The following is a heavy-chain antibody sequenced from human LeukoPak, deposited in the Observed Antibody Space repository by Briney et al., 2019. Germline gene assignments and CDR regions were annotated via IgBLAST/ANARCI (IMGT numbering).Heavy chain of an antibody. D-gene: IGHD3-22*01. Sequence: GGSLRLSCAASGFTFSNYWMGWVRQAPGKGLEWVSAISGSGGSTYYADSVKGRFTISRDNSKNTLYLQMNSLRAEDTAVYYCAKGGTSSSGYWGQGTLVTVSS. CDR3: AKGGTSSSGY. J-gene: IGHJ4*02. V-gene: IGHV3-23*01. CDR2: ISGSGGST. CDR1: GFTFSNYW.